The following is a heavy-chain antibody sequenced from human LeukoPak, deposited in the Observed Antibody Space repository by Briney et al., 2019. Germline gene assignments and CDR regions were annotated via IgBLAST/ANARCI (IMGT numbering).Heavy chain of an antibody. D-gene: IGHD3-22*01. CDR2: ISAYNGNT. J-gene: IGHJ4*02. CDR1: GYTFTSYG. V-gene: IGHV1-18*01. Sequence: ASVKVSCKASGYTFTSYGISWVRQAPGQGLEWVGWISAYNGNTNYAQKFQGRVTMTTDTSTSTAYMELRSLRSDGTAVYYCARDRYYYDTSGYYTHFDYWGQGTLVTVSS. CDR3: ARDRYYYDTSGYYTHFDY.